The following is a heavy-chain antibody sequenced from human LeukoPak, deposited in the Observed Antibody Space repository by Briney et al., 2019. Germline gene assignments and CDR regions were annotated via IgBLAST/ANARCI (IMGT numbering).Heavy chain of an antibody. CDR1: GFTFSSHW. CDR2: INKDGSDA. D-gene: IGHD5/OR15-5a*01. CDR3: ARGLSPSTAYDT. J-gene: IGHJ3*02. Sequence: PGGSLRLSCAASGFTFSSHWIYWVRQAPGKGLVWVSRINKDGSDAIYADSVKGRFTISRDNAKNTLYLQMNSLRAEDTAVYYCARGLSPSTAYDTWGQGKMVAVSS. V-gene: IGHV3-74*01.